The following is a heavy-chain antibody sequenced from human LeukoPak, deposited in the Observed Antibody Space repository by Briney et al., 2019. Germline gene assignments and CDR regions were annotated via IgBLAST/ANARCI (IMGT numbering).Heavy chain of an antibody. CDR2: ISPDDSDI. CDR1: GYSFTTYW. CDR3: ARHEGSGSYYSY. D-gene: IGHD1-26*01. J-gene: IGHJ4*02. V-gene: IGHV5-51*01. Sequence: GESLKISCKGSGYSFTTYWIAWVRQMPGRGLEWMGVISPDDSDIRYSPSFQGHVTISADKSISTAYLQWSSLQASDTAMYYCARHEGSGSYYSYWGQGTLVTVSS.